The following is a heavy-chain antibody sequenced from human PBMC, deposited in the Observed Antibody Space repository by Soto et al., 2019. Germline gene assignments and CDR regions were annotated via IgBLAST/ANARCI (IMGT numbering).Heavy chain of an antibody. CDR1: VGTFSSYA. Sequence: QVQLVQSGAEVKKPGSSVKVSCKASVGTFSSYAISWVRQAPGQGLEWMGGIIPIFGTANYAQKFQGRVTITADESTSTAYMELSSLRSEDTAVYYCARGEYYDSSGYYYYGMDVWGQGTTVTVSS. CDR3: ARGEYYDSSGYYYYGMDV. CDR2: IIPIFGTA. V-gene: IGHV1-69*01. D-gene: IGHD3-22*01. J-gene: IGHJ6*02.